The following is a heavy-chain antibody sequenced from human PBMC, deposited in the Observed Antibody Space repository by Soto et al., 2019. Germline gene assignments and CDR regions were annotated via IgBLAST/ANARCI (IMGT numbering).Heavy chain of an antibody. D-gene: IGHD2-15*01. Sequence: SETLSLTCAVYGGSFSGYYWSWIRQPPGKGLEWIGEINHSGSTNYNPSLKSRVTISVDTSKNQFSLKLSSVTAADTAVYYCARGRIYCSGGSCYQYYFDYWGQGTLVTVSS. V-gene: IGHV4-34*01. CDR2: INHSGST. J-gene: IGHJ4*02. CDR3: ARGRIYCSGGSCYQYYFDY. CDR1: GGSFSGYY.